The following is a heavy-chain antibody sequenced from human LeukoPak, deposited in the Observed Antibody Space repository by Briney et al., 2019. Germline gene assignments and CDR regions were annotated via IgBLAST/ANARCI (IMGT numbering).Heavy chain of an antibody. Sequence: PSETLSLTCAVYGGDKSFGIYYWIRQPPGKGLEWIGEINHSGRTNYNPSLKSRVTISLDTSGDQFSLKLTSVTAADTALYYCARGVIDDTASLACDYWGQGTLVTVSS. D-gene: IGHD5-18*01. J-gene: IGHJ4*02. CDR1: GGDKSFGIYY. CDR3: ARGVIDDTASLACDY. V-gene: IGHV4-34*01. CDR2: INHSGRT.